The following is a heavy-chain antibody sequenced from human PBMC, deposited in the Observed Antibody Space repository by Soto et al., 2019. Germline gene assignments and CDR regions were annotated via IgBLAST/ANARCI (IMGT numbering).Heavy chain of an antibody. J-gene: IGHJ2*01. CDR2: ISYDGSNK. CDR1: GFTFSSYA. CDR3: ARPLWRNDYNWGYFDL. Sequence: GGSLRVSCAASGFTFSSYAMHWVRQAPGRGLEWVAVISYDGSNKYYADSVKGRFTISRDNSKNTLYLQMNSLRAEDTAVYYCARPLWRNDYNWGYFDLWGRGTLVTVLL. V-gene: IGHV3-30-3*01. D-gene: IGHD4-4*01.